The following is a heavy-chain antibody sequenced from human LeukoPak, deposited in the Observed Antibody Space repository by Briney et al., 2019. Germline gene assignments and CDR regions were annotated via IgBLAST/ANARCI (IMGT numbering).Heavy chain of an antibody. J-gene: IGHJ4*02. CDR2: IRQDGSEK. CDR3: ASASPAGDY. Sequence: GGSLRLSCAASGFTSSRFWMSWVRQAPGEGREWVANIRQDGSEKYYVGSVKGRFTISRDNAKNSLHLQMNSLRAEDTAIYYCASASPAGDYWGRGTLVTVSS. V-gene: IGHV3-7*01. D-gene: IGHD2-2*01. CDR1: GFTSSRFW.